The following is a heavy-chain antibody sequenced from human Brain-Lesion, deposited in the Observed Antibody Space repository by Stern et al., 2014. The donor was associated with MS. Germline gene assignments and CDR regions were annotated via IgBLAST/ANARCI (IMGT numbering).Heavy chain of an antibody. CDR1: GFSLSNAAMG. CDR3: ARMREYCSGGICFAGYYDS. D-gene: IGHD2-15*01. V-gene: IGHV2-26*01. Sequence: QITLQESGPVLVKPTETLTLTCSVSGFSLSNAAMGVSWIRQPPGKALECLAHIFSTGETAYSTSLKSRLTISKDPSRSQVVLPMTNMDPVDTATYYCARMREYCSGGICFAGYYDSWGQGTLVTVSS. J-gene: IGHJ4*02. CDR2: IFSTGET.